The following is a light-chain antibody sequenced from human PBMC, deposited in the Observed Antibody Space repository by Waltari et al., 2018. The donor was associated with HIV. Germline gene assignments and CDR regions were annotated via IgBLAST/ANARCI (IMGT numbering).Light chain of an antibody. V-gene: IGLV8-61*01. CDR2: NTD. J-gene: IGLJ3*02. Sequence: QTVVTQEPSFSVSPGGTITLTCGLSSGSVPNAYYPSWYQQTTGQPPRTLIYNTDTRSSGVPDRFSGSIVGYKAALTITGAQSEDESDYYCGLYMASGRVFGGGTRVTGL. CDR1: SGSVPNAYY. CDR3: GLYMASGRV.